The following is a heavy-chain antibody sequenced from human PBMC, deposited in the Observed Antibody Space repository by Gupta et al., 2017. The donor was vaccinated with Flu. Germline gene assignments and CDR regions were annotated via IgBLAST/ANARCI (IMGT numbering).Heavy chain of an antibody. Sequence: EVQLVESGGGLVQPGGSLRLSCAASGSSFSEQYMDWVRQAPGKGLEWVGRIGNKPNSYTTEYAASVKGRFTISRDDSKNSLYLEMNSLKTEDTAVYYCTRGYSGMATYAFDIWGRGTMVTVSS. J-gene: IGHJ3*02. CDR3: TRGYSGMATYAFDI. CDR2: IGNKPNSYTT. CDR1: GSSFSEQY. V-gene: IGHV3-72*01. D-gene: IGHD1-26*01.